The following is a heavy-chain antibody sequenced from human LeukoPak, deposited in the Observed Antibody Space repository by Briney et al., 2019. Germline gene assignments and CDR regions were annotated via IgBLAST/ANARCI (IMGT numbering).Heavy chain of an antibody. Sequence: SETLSLTCTLSGGSISSGSYYWSWIRHPAGKGLEWIGRIYTSGSTNYNPSLKSRVTISVDTSKNQFSLKLSSVTAADTAVYYCARAASVTAIYFDYWGQGTLVTVSS. D-gene: IGHD2-21*02. CDR3: ARAASVTAIYFDY. J-gene: IGHJ4*02. CDR1: GGSISSGSYY. V-gene: IGHV4-61*02. CDR2: IYTSGST.